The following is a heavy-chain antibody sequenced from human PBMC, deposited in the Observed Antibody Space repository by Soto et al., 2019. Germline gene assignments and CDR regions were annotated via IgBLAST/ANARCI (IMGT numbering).Heavy chain of an antibody. V-gene: IGHV3-74*01. CDR2: INSDGSST. Sequence: PGGSLRLSCAASGFTFSSYWMHWVRQAPGKGLVWVSRINSDGSSTSYADSVKGRFTISRDNAKNTLYLQMNSLRAEDTAVYYCARYQLVRSFGYYYGMDVWGQGTTVTVSS. J-gene: IGHJ6*02. CDR1: GFTFSSYW. D-gene: IGHD6-6*01. CDR3: ARYQLVRSFGYYYGMDV.